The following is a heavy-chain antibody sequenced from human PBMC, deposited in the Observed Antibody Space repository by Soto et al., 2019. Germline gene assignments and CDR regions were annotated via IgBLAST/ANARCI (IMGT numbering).Heavy chain of an antibody. CDR2: IYYSGST. D-gene: IGHD3-10*01. CDR1: GGSISSSSYY. V-gene: IGHV4-39*01. Sequence: PSETLSLTCTVSGGSISSSSYYWGWIRQPPGKGLEWIGSIYYSGSTYYNPSLKSRVTISVDTSKNQFSLKLSSVTAADTAAYYCASLGGYYGSGSRIDYWGQGTLVTVS. J-gene: IGHJ4*02. CDR3: ASLGGYYGSGSRIDY.